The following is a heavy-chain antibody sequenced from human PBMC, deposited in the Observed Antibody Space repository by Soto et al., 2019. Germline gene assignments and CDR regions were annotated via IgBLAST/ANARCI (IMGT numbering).Heavy chain of an antibody. V-gene: IGHV3-64D*06. Sequence: GGSLRLSCAVSGFNFNNFAMHWVRQAPGTGLEYVSSISDTGGSTFHADSVKGRFIISRDNSKGTLFLQMSSLRVEDTAVYYCVKGSRGEYYYYYNGVDVWGQGTKVTVSS. CDR2: ISDTGGST. D-gene: IGHD3-16*01. CDR3: VKGSRGEYYYYYNGVDV. CDR1: GFNFNNFA. J-gene: IGHJ6*02.